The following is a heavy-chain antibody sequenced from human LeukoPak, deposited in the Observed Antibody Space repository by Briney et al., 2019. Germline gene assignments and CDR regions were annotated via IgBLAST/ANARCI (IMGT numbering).Heavy chain of an antibody. CDR2: INNDGSST. CDR1: GFTFSTYC. V-gene: IGHV3-74*01. CDR3: VRVTCSSSTSCATVDF. Sequence: GGSLRLSCAASGFTFSTYCMHWVRQAPGQGLVWVSRINNDGSSTSYADSVQGRFTISRDNAKNAVYLQMNSLRAEDTAVYYCVRVTCSSSTSCATVDFWGQGTLVTVSS. D-gene: IGHD2-2*01. J-gene: IGHJ4*02.